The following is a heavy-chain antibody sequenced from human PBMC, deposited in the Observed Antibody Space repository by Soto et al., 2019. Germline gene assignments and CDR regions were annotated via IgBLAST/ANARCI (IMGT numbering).Heavy chain of an antibody. D-gene: IGHD2-8*01. CDR3: ARYNSYAIDY. CDR1: GTSVSSYY. J-gene: IGHJ4*02. V-gene: IGHV4-59*02. CDR2: IHYSGTT. Sequence: VQLQESGPGLVKPSENLSVTCTVSGTSVSSYYWSWIRQPPGKGLEWIANIHYSGTTNYNPSLASRVTLSVDTSKNQFSLKMTSVTAADRAMYFCARYNSYAIDYWGRGTLVTVSS.